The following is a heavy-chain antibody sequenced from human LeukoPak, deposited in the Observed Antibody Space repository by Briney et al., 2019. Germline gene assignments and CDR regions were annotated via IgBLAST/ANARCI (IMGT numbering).Heavy chain of an antibody. CDR2: IYHSGST. CDR3: ARGLGGGYNTYYFDY. J-gene: IGHJ4*02. V-gene: IGHV4-4*02. CDR1: GGSISSSNW. Sequence: SETLSLTCAVSGGSISSSNWWSWVRQPPGKGLEWIGEIYHSGSTNYNPSLKSRVTISVDKSKNQFSLKLSSVTAADTAVYYCARGLGGGYNTYYFDYWGQGTLVTVSS. D-gene: IGHD5-24*01.